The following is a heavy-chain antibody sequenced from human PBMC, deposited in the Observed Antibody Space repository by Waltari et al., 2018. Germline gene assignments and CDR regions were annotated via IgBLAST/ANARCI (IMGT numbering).Heavy chain of an antibody. V-gene: IGHV4-34*01. D-gene: IGHD6-13*01. CDR1: GGSFSGYY. J-gene: IGHJ5*02. CDR3: ARDSYGSSSWYEEIDP. Sequence: QVQLQQWGAGLLKPSETLSLTCAVYGGSFSGYYWSWIRQPPGKGLEWIGEINHSGSTNYNPSLKSRVTISVDTSKNQFSLKLSSVTAADTAVYYCARDSYGSSSWYEEIDPWGQGTLVTVSS. CDR2: INHSGST.